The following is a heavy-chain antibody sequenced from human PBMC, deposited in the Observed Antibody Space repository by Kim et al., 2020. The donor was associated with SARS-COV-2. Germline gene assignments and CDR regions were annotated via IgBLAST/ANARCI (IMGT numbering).Heavy chain of an antibody. D-gene: IGHD4-4*01. CDR1: GFTFSSYA. J-gene: IGHJ4*02. CDR3: AGRRGGRDGYSTGY. CDR2: ISGSGGST. V-gene: IGHV3-23*01. Sequence: GGSLRLSCAASGFTFSSYAMSWVRQAPGKGLEWVSAISGSGGSTYYADSVKGRFTISRDNSKNTLYLQMNSLRAEDTAVYYCAGRRGGRDGYSTGYWGQGTLVTVSS.